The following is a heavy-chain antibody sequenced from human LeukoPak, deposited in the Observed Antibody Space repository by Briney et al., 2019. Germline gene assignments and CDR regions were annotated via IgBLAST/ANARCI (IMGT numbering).Heavy chain of an antibody. CDR3: VGDHEYGDNDY. CDR2: INIGGGTT. J-gene: IGHJ4*02. Sequence: ASVKVSCKTSGYTFSKYYMHWVRQAPGQGLEWMGIINIGGGTTIYAQKFQGRVTMTRDTSTSTAYMELSSLTSEDTAVYFCVGDHEYGDNDYWGQGTLVTVSS. V-gene: IGHV1-46*01. CDR1: GYTFSKYY. D-gene: IGHD4/OR15-4a*01.